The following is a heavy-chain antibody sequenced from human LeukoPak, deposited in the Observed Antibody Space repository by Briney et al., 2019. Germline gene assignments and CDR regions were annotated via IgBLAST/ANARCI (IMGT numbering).Heavy chain of an antibody. CDR1: GYTFTSYG. CDR2: INAGNGNT. V-gene: IGHV1-3*03. D-gene: IGHD3-22*01. Sequence: ASVKVSCKASGYTFTSYGISWVRQAPGQRLEWTGWINAGNGNTKYSQEFQGRVTITRDTSASTAYMELSSLRSEDMAVYYCARSHSSGYLSDAFDIWGQGTMVTVSS. CDR3: ARSHSSGYLSDAFDI. J-gene: IGHJ3*02.